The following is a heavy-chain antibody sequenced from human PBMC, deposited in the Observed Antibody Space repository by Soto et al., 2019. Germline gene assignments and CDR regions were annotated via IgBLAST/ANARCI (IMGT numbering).Heavy chain of an antibody. Sequence: EVQLVESGGGLVQPGGSLRLSCAASGLTFSSYWMHWVRQAPGKGLVWVSRINSDGSSTSYADSVKGRFTISRDNAKNTRHLQMNSLRAEDTAVYYCALSHTVTTDYWGQGTLVTVSS. CDR1: GLTFSSYW. D-gene: IGHD4-17*01. CDR3: ALSHTVTTDY. V-gene: IGHV3-74*01. J-gene: IGHJ4*02. CDR2: INSDGSST.